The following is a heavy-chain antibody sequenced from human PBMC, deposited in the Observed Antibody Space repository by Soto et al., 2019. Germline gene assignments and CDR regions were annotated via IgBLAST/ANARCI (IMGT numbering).Heavy chain of an antibody. J-gene: IGHJ6*02. CDR1: CGSISSGGYY. D-gene: IGHD6-6*01. V-gene: IGHV4-31*03. CDR2: IYYSGST. Sequence: QVQLQESGPGLVKPSQTLSLPCTVSCGSISSGGYYWSWIRQHPGKGLEWIGYIYYSGSTYYNPSLNSRVTISVDTSKNQFSLKLTSVTAADTSVYYCARDHGSIAARPVPRDSYYYYYGMDVWGQGTTVTVSS. CDR3: ARDHGSIAARPVPRDSYYYYYGMDV.